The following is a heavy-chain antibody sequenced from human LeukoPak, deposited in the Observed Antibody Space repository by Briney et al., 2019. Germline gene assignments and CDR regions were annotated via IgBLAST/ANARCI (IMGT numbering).Heavy chain of an antibody. J-gene: IGHJ4*02. CDR2: ISSSGSTI. CDR3: ARESTVTTCDY. V-gene: IGHV3-48*03. CDR1: GFTFSSYE. Sequence: PGGSLRLSCAASGFTFSSYEMNWVRQAPGKGLEWVSYISSSGSTIYYADSVKGRFTISRDNAKNSLYLQINSLRAEDTAVYYCARESTVTTCDYWGQGTLVTVSS. D-gene: IGHD4-11*01.